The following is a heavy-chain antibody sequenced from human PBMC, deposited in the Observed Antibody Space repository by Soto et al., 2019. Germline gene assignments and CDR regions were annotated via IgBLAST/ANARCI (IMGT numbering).Heavy chain of an antibody. V-gene: IGHV1-18*01. Sequence: ASAQVSSKASGYTFTSYGINWVRQAPGQALEGMGWISAYNGNTNYSQKLQGRVTITTATSTSKAHMELRSLRSDDTAVYYCARSGRVPAAAKRRNWFDPWGQGTLVTVSS. CDR3: ARSGRVPAAAKRRNWFDP. CDR2: ISAYNGNT. J-gene: IGHJ5*02. CDR1: GYTFTSYG. D-gene: IGHD2-2*01.